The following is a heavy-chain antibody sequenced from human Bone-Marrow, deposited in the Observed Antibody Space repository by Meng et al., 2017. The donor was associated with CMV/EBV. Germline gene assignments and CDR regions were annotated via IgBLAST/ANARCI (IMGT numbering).Heavy chain of an antibody. CDR1: GGSISSYY. D-gene: IGHD1-14*01. Sequence: SETLSLTCTVSGGSISSYYWNWIRQPPGKGLEWIGYIHYSGGTNYNPALRSRVTISVDTSNNQFSLKVTSVTAADTAVYYCTRGATEPDYWGQGTLVTVSS. V-gene: IGHV4-59*01. CDR2: IHYSGGT. CDR3: TRGATEPDY. J-gene: IGHJ4*02.